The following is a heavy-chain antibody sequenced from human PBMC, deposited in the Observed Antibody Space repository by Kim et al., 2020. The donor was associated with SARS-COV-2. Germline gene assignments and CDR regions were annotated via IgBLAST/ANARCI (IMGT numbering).Heavy chain of an antibody. CDR2: IIPIFGTA. D-gene: IGHD6-13*01. CDR1: GGTFSSYA. CDR3: ARGHSSSWNYYYYGMDV. Sequence: SVKVSCKASGGTFSSYAISWVRQAPGQGLEWMGGIIPIFGTANYAQKFQGRVTITADESTSTAYMELGSLRSEDTAVYYCARGHSSSWNYYYYGMDVWGQGTTVTVSS. J-gene: IGHJ6*02. V-gene: IGHV1-69*13.